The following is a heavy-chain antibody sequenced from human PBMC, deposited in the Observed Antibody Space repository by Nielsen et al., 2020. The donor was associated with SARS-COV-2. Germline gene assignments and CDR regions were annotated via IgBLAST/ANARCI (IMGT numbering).Heavy chain of an antibody. CDR3: ARGGSESYYNSDAFDI. J-gene: IGHJ3*02. Sequence: ASVKVSCKASGYTFTSYYMHWVRQAPGQGLEWMGRINPNSGGTNYAQKFQGRVTMTRDTSISTAYMELSRLRSDDTAVYYCARGGSESYYNSDAFDIWGQGTMVTVSS. D-gene: IGHD3-10*01. V-gene: IGHV1-2*06. CDR1: GYTFTSYY. CDR2: INPNSGGT.